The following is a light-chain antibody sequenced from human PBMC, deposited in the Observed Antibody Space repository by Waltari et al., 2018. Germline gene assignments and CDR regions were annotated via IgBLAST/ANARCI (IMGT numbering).Light chain of an antibody. Sequence: DIQMTQSPSSLSASVGDRVTITCRASQRIDNYVNWYQQRPGKAPKLLIFAASRLQSGVPARFSGSGSRTEFTLSISTLQPEDFATYFCQQSDSVPRTFGQGTRVEI. V-gene: IGKV1-39*01. CDR2: AAS. J-gene: IGKJ1*01. CDR1: QRIDNY. CDR3: QQSDSVPRT.